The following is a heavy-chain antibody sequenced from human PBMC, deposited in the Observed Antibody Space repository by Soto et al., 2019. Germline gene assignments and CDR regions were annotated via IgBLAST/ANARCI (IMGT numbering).Heavy chain of an antibody. Sequence: TSETLSLTCTVSGGSISSGDYYWSWIRQPPGKGLEWIGYIYYSGSTYYNPSLKSRVTISVDTSKNQFSLKLSSVTAADTAVYYCARVISSRDEYFDYWGQGTVVTVSS. CDR3: ARVISSRDEYFDY. J-gene: IGHJ4*02. D-gene: IGHD2-2*01. CDR2: IYYSGST. V-gene: IGHV4-30-4*01. CDR1: GGSISSGDYY.